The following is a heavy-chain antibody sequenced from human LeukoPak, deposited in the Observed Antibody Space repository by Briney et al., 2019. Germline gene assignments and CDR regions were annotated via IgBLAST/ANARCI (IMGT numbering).Heavy chain of an antibody. J-gene: IGHJ5*02. CDR1: GYSFTSYW. D-gene: IGHD3-10*01. V-gene: IGHV5-51*01. Sequence: PGESLKISCKGSGYSFTSYWIGWVRQMPGKGLDGMGIIYPGDSDTRYSPSFHGQVTHPADKSIRTPHLQWSSLKASDTAMYYCARHYGSATTRWFDPWGQGTLVTVSS. CDR3: ARHYGSATTRWFDP. CDR2: IYPGDSDT.